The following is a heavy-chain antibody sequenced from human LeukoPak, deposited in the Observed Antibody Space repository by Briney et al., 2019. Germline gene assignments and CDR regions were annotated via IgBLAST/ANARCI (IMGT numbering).Heavy chain of an antibody. CDR3: ARGTGFWSGYYDY. CDR1: GGSISSGSYY. D-gene: IGHD3-3*01. J-gene: IGHJ4*02. V-gene: IGHV4-61*02. Sequence: SETLSLTCTVSGGSISSGSYYWSWIRQPAGKGLEWIGRIYTSGSTNYNPSLKSRVTISVDTSKNQFSLKLSSVTAADTAVYYCARGTGFWSGYYDYWGQGTLVTVSS. CDR2: IYTSGST.